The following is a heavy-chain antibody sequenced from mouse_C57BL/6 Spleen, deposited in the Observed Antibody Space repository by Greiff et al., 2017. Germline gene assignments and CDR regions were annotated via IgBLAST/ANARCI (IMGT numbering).Heavy chain of an antibody. J-gene: IGHJ2*01. D-gene: IGHD1-1*01. V-gene: IGHV1-81*01. CDR3: ARWGAYYYGSSLYYFDY. CDR2: IYPRSGNT. CDR1: GYTFTSYG. Sequence: LQESGAELARPGASVKLSCKASGYTFTSYGISWVKQRTGQGLEWIGEIYPRSGNTYYNEKFKGKATLTADKSSSTAYMELRSLTSEDSAVYFCARWGAYYYGSSLYYFDYWGQGTTLTVSS.